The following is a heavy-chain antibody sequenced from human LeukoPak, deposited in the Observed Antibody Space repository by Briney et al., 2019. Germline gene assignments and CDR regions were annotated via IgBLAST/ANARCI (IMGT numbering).Heavy chain of an antibody. CDR1: GYTFTSYD. D-gene: IGHD3-22*01. CDR3: AGTPWYYYDSSGYPRFDP. J-gene: IGHJ5*02. CDR2: MNPNSGNT. V-gene: IGHV1-8*01. Sequence: ASVKVSCKASGYTFTSYDINWVRQATGQGLEWMGWMNPNSGNTGYAQKFQGRVTMTRNTSISTAYMELSSLRSEDTAVYYCAGTPWYYYDSSGYPRFDPWGQGTLVTVSS.